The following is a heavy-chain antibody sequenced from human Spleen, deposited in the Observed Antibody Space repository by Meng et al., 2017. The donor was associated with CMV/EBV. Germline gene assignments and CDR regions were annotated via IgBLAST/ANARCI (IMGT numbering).Heavy chain of an antibody. CDR3: AKDLDSSGDY. D-gene: IGHD3-22*01. J-gene: IGHJ4*02. CDR2: ISYDGSNK. CDR1: GFTFSSYA. Sequence: GESLKISCAASGFTFSSYAMHWVRQAPGKGLEWVAVISYDGSNKYYADSVKGRFTISRDNSKNTLYLQMNSLRAEDTAVYYCAKDLDSSGDYWGQGTLVTVSS. V-gene: IGHV3-30-3*01.